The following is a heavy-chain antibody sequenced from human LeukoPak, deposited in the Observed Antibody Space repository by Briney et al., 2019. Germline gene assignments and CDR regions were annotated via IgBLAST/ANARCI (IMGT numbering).Heavy chain of an antibody. D-gene: IGHD6-6*01. CDR2: IIPIFGTA. CDR3: ARDPSIAARRYYYYGMDV. CDR1: GGTFSSYA. J-gene: IGHJ6*02. V-gene: IGHV1-69*13. Sequence: GASAKVSCKASGGTFSSYAISWVRQAPGQGLEWMGGIIPIFGTANYAQKFQGRVTITADESTSTAYMELSSLRSEDTAVYYCARDPSIAARRYYYYGMDVWGQGTTVTVSS.